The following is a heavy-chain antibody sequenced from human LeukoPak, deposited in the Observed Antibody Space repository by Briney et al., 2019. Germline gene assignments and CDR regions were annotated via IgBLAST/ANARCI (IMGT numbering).Heavy chain of an antibody. V-gene: IGHV3-48*01. CDR1: GFTFSSYS. CDR2: ISSPSSTI. Sequence: GGSLRLSCAASGFTFSSYSMNWVRQAPGKGLEWVSYISSPSSTIYYADSVKGRFTISRDNAKSSLYLQMNTLRAEDTAVYYCARDRNTDFWSGYYTNYFDYWGQGTLVAVSS. CDR3: ARDRNTDFWSGYYTNYFDY. J-gene: IGHJ4*02. D-gene: IGHD3-3*01.